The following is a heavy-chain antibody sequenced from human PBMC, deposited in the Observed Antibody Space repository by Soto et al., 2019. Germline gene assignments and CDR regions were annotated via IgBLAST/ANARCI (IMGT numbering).Heavy chain of an antibody. Sequence: QVQLVQSGAEVRKPGASVRVSCKASGGTFSTVTINWVRQAPGQGLEWMGGIAPLFRSANYAEKFQGRVTITADESTSTAYMELSSLRSEDTAMYYCARDPKGHTAPRTFDIWGQGTLVTVSS. CDR1: GGTFSTVT. D-gene: IGHD4-17*01. CDR2: IAPLFRSA. J-gene: IGHJ3*02. CDR3: ARDPKGHTAPRTFDI. V-gene: IGHV1-69*01.